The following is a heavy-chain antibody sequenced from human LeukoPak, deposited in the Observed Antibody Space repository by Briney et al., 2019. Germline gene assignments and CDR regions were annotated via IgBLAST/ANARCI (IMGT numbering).Heavy chain of an antibody. CDR3: AKDSHWILFDD. D-gene: IGHD2-2*03. J-gene: IGHJ4*02. V-gene: IGHV3-23*01. CDR2: IGGSGTRT. Sequence: GGSLSLSCSASGFTFTTYGMNWVRQAPGKGLEWVSGIGGSGTRTYYADSVKGRFTISRDKSKNTLYLQMDSLRDDDTAVYYCAKDSHWILFDDWGQGTLVTVSS. CDR1: GFTFTTYG.